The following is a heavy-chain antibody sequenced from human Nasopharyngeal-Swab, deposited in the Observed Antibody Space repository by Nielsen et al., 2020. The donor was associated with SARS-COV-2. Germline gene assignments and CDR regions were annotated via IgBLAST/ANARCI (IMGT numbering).Heavy chain of an antibody. Sequence: GESLKISCAASGFTFSSYSMNWVRQAPGKGLEWVSSISSSSSYIYYADSVKGRFTISRDNAKNSLYLQMSSLRAEDTAVYYCASNTGPDYYYYYGMDVWGQGTTVTVSS. CDR2: ISSSSSYI. V-gene: IGHV3-21*01. CDR3: ASNTGPDYYYYYGMDV. J-gene: IGHJ6*02. CDR1: GFTFSSYS. D-gene: IGHD1-1*01.